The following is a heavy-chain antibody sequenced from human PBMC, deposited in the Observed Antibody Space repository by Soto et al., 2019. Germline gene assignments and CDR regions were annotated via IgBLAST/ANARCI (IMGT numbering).Heavy chain of an antibody. Sequence: SETLSLTCTVSGGSISSYYWSWIRQPPGKGLEWIGYIYYSGSTNYNPSLKSRVTISVDTSKNQFSLKLSSVTAADTAVYYCARSIADLLRYYYGMYVWGQGTTVTVS. CDR2: IYYSGST. CDR1: GGSISSYY. D-gene: IGHD6-6*01. CDR3: ARSIADLLRYYYGMYV. J-gene: IGHJ6*02. V-gene: IGHV4-59*01.